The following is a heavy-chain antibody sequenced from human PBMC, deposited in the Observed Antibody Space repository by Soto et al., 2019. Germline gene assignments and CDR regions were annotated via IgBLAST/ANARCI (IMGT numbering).Heavy chain of an antibody. V-gene: IGHV4-31*03. CDR3: ARAWTATAGWANWFDR. CDR2: IHYSGST. Sequence: QVQLQESGPGLVEPSQTLSHTCTVSGGSISGEGYYWSWIRQYSGRGLEWIGYIHYSGSTYYNPSLKSRVIISVDTSKTQFFLNLSSVTAADTAVYYCARAWTATAGWANWFDRWGQGTLVTVSS. D-gene: IGHD6-13*01. J-gene: IGHJ5*02. CDR1: GGSISGEGYY.